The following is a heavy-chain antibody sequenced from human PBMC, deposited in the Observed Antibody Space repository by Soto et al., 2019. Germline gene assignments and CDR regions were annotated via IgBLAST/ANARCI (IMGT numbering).Heavy chain of an antibody. CDR1: GFDFSTYA. D-gene: IGHD3-16*01. CDR3: CHTSTNDGVDF. CDR2: ISGNGDTT. J-gene: IGHJ1*01. Sequence: VQLLESGGDLVQPGGSLRVSCAASGFDFSTYAMTWVRQTPGKGLEWVSSISGNGDTTYYADSLKGLFSISRDNFNNTLSLRMTNLRAEGTVIYCWCHTSTNDGVDFWGQGTLVTFSS. V-gene: IGHV3-23*01.